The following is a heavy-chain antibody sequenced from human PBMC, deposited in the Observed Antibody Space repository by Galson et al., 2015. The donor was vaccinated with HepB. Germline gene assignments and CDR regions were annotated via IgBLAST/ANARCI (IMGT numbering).Heavy chain of an antibody. CDR1: GYSINVYY. CDR2: IKSSSGAT. V-gene: IGHV1-2*06. CDR3: TSPMFVGN. D-gene: IGHD3-10*02. J-gene: IGHJ4*02. Sequence: SVKVSCKASGYSINVYYLHWVRQAPGQGLEWMGRIKSSSGATNYAQKFQGRVTMTRDTSIRTAYMELSSLRSDDTAVYYCTSPMFVGNWGQGTLVTVSS.